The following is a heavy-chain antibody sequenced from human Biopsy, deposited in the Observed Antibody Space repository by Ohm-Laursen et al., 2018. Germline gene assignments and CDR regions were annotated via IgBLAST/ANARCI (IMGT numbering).Heavy chain of an antibody. Sequence: SQTLSLTCSVSGASVKTSGYFWAWIRPRTGKGLEWIGYISYNERTHYNPSLTSRLSISLDTSNNRISLQLRSVSVADTDVYYCVREPKTGSAEAWYFDLWGRGSPVTVPS. V-gene: IGHV4-31*03. D-gene: IGHD3-9*01. J-gene: IGHJ2*01. CDR2: ISYNERT. CDR3: VREPKTGSAEAWYFDL. CDR1: GASVKTSGYF.